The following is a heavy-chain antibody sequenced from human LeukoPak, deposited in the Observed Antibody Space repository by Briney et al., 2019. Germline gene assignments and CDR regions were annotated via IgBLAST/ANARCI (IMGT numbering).Heavy chain of an antibody. CDR1: GFTFSNHG. Sequence: GGSLRLSCAASGFTFSNHGMHWVRQAPGKGLEWVANIKQDGSEKYYVDSVKGRFTISRDNAKNSLYLQMNSLRAEDTAVYYCARDWDDSSGYPFDYWGQGTLVTVSS. CDR2: IKQDGSEK. CDR3: ARDWDDSSGYPFDY. J-gene: IGHJ4*02. V-gene: IGHV3-7*01. D-gene: IGHD3-22*01.